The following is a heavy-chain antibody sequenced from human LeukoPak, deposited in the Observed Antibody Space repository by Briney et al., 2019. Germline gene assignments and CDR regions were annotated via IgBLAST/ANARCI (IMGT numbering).Heavy chain of an antibody. CDR2: IYHSGTT. D-gene: IGHD2-21*01. J-gene: IGHJ4*02. Sequence: SQTLPLTCAVSGGSISSADYSWSWIRQPPGKGLEWIGYIYHSGTTYYNSSLKSRVTMSVDRSTNQFSLYLSSVTAADTAVYYCARERRLLHYFDYWGQGTLVSVSS. CDR3: ARERRLLHYFDY. CDR1: GGSISSADYS. V-gene: IGHV4-30-2*01.